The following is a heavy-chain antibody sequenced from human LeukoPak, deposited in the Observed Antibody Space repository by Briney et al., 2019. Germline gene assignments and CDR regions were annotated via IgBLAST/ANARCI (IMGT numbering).Heavy chain of an antibody. D-gene: IGHD3-22*01. Sequence: GESLKISCKGSGYSFASYWIAWVRQMPGKGLEWMGIIYPGDSDTRYSPSFQGQVTISADKSISTACLQWSSLKASDTALYYCARLGRYDNSGYYYAYWGQGIQVTVSS. CDR3: ARLGRYDNSGYYYAY. CDR2: IYPGDSDT. V-gene: IGHV5-51*01. CDR1: GYSFASYW. J-gene: IGHJ4*02.